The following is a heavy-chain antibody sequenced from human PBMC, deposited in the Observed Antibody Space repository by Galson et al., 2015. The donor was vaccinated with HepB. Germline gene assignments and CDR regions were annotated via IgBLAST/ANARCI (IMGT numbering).Heavy chain of an antibody. D-gene: IGHD4-17*01. CDR3: ARDKAHYGSFDY. J-gene: IGHJ4*02. CDR2: IREDGGEN. Sequence: SLRLSCAASRFTFSSYWMSWVRQAPGKGLEWVANIREDGGENYYVDSVKGRFTISRDNAKNSLYLQMNNLRVEDTALYYCARDKAHYGSFDYWGQGILATVSS. CDR1: RFTFSSYW. V-gene: IGHV3-7*03.